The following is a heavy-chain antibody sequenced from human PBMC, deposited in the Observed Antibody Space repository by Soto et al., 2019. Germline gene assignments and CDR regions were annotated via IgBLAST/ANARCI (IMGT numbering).Heavy chain of an antibody. CDR3: ARFVSKLGNFDY. CDR2: IYHSGST. V-gene: IGHV4-38-2*01. J-gene: IGHJ4*02. D-gene: IGHD7-27*01. CDR1: GYSISSGYY. Sequence: SETLALSCAVSGYSISSGYYWCCIRQPPGKGLEWIGSIYHSGSTYYNPSLKSRVTISVDTSKNQFSLKLSSVTAADTAVYYCARFVSKLGNFDYWGQGTLVTVSS.